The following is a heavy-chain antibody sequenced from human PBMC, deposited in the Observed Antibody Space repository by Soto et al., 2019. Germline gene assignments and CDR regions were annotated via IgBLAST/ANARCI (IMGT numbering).Heavy chain of an antibody. J-gene: IGHJ4*02. Sequence: QVQLQESGPRLVKPSQTLSLTCTVSGGSISSGGYYWSWIRQHPVKGLEWIGYIYNNGNTYYNPSLESRTTTSRDTSKNQFSLKVTSVTAADTAVYYCARGEPYGDFAYWGQGTLVTVSS. CDR1: GGSISSGGYY. CDR3: ARGEPYGDFAY. D-gene: IGHD4-17*01. CDR2: IYNNGNT. V-gene: IGHV4-31*03.